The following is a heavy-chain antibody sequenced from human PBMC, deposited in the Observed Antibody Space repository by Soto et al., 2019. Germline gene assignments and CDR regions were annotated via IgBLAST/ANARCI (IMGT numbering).Heavy chain of an antibody. D-gene: IGHD7-27*01. J-gene: IGHJ1*01. CDR1: GGSFSGYY. CDR3: ARGWGGYFQH. CDR2: INHSGST. Sequence: TSETLSLTCAVYGGSFSGYYWSWIRRPPGKGLEWIGEINHSGSTNYNPSLKSRVTISVDTSKNQFSLKLSSVTAADTAVYYCARGWGGYFQHWGQGTLVTVS. V-gene: IGHV4-34*01.